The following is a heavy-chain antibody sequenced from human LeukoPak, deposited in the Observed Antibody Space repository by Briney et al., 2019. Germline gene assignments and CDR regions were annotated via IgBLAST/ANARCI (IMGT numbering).Heavy chain of an antibody. CDR2: INPNSGGT. J-gene: IGHJ5*02. CDR3: ARDRAALGPREFDP. V-gene: IGHV1-2*02. CDR1: GYTFTGYY. Sequence: ASVKVSCKASGYTFTGYYMHWVRQALGQGLEWMGWINPNSGGTNYAQKFQGRVTMTRDTSISTAYMELSRLRSDDTAVYYCARDRAALGPREFDPWGQGTLVTVSS. D-gene: IGHD3-16*01.